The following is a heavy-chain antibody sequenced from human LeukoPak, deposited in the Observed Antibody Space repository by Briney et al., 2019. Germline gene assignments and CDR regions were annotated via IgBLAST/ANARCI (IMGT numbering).Heavy chain of an antibody. CDR2: ISGSGGST. Sequence: GGSLRLSCAASGFTFSSYAMRWVRQAPGKGLEWVAAISGSGGSTYYADSVKGRFTISRDNSKNSLYLQMNSLRAEDTAVYYCARRNIAAAVLDYSGQGSLVTVSS. J-gene: IGHJ4*02. D-gene: IGHD6-13*01. CDR3: ARRNIAAAVLDY. CDR1: GFTFSSYA. V-gene: IGHV3-23*01.